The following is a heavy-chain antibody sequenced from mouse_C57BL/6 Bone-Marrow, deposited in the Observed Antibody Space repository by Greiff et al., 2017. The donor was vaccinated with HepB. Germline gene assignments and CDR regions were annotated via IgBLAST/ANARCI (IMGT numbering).Heavy chain of an antibody. D-gene: IGHD1-1*01. Sequence: QVQLKESGPELVKPGASVKISCKASGYAFSSSWMNWVKQRPGKGLEWIGRIYPGDGDTNYNGKFKGKATLTADKSSSTAYMQLSSLTSEDSAVYFCARGIYGSSSWYFYYWGQGTTLTVSS. CDR2: IYPGDGDT. CDR1: GYAFSSSW. V-gene: IGHV1-82*01. J-gene: IGHJ2*01. CDR3: ARGIYGSSSWYFYY.